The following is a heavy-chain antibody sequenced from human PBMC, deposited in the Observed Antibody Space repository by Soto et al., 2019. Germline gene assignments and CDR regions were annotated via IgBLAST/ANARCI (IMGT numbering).Heavy chain of an antibody. J-gene: IGHJ4*02. D-gene: IGHD3-22*01. CDR3: ARGPYYYESSGYYYTPGPLDY. CDR1: GGSISSGGYY. Sequence: SETLSLTYTVSGGSISSGGYYWSWIRQHPGKGLEWIGYIYYSGSTYYNPSLKSRVTISVDTSKNQFSLKLISVTAADTAVYYCARGPYYYESSGYYYTPGPLDYWGQGTLVTVSS. V-gene: IGHV4-31*03. CDR2: IYYSGST.